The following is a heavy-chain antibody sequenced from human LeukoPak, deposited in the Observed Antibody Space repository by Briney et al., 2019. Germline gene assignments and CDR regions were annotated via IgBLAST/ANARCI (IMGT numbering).Heavy chain of an antibody. CDR2: ISGSGGST. Sequence: GGSLRLSCAASGFTFSSYAMHWVRQAPGKGLEWVSAISGSGGSTYYADSVKGRFTISRDNSKNTLYLQMNSLRAEDTAVYYCAKGARCSSTSCYPSEWYWGQGTLVTVSS. CDR1: GFTFSSYA. J-gene: IGHJ4*02. D-gene: IGHD2-2*01. V-gene: IGHV3-23*01. CDR3: AKGARCSSTSCYPSEWY.